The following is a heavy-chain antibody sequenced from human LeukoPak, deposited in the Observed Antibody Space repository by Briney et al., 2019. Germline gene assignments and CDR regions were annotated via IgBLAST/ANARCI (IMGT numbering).Heavy chain of an antibody. CDR1: GFTVSSNY. V-gene: IGHV3-66*01. CDR3: AAAYSSGWHDAFDI. J-gene: IGHJ3*02. Sequence: GGSLRLSCAASGFTVSSNYMSWVRQAPGKGLEWVSVIYSGGSTYYADSVKGRFTISRDNSKNTLYPQMNSLRAEDTAVYYCAAAYSSGWHDAFDIWGQGTMVTVSS. CDR2: IYSGGST. D-gene: IGHD6-19*01.